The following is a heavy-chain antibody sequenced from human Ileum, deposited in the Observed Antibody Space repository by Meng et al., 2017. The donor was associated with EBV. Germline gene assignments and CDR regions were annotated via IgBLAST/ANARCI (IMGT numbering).Heavy chain of an antibody. Sequence: QRQPQESGPGLVNPSDTLSRPCAVSGGPFSSGSYYWGWIRQPPGKGLEWIGSIYYSGNTYYNPSLKSRVTISVDTSKNQFSLKLSSVTAADTAVYYCARQGTIKYFQHWGQGTLVTVSS. V-gene: IGHV4-39*01. CDR2: IYYSGNT. D-gene: IGHD2-8*01. J-gene: IGHJ1*01. CDR3: ARQGTIKYFQH. CDR1: GGPFSSGSYY.